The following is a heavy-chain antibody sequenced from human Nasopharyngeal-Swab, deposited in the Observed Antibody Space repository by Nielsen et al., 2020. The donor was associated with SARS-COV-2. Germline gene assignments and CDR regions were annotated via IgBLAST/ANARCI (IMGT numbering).Heavy chain of an antibody. V-gene: IGHV4-4*02. CDR3: ASITGTFSHYYYYMDV. CDR1: GGSISSSNW. CDR2: IYHSGST. D-gene: IGHD1-7*01. Sequence: SETLSLTCAVSGGSISSSNWWSWVRQPPGKGLEWIGEIYHSGSTYYNPSLKSRVTITVDTSKNQFSLKLSSVTAADTAVYYCASITGTFSHYYYYMDVWGKGTTVTVSS. J-gene: IGHJ6*03.